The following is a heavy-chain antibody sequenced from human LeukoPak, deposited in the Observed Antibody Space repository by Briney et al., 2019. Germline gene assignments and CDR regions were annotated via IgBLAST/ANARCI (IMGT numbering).Heavy chain of an antibody. V-gene: IGHV1-2*02. CDR3: ARDLRLRLMAVGY. CDR1: GYTFTGYY. J-gene: IGHJ4*02. D-gene: IGHD5-12*01. CDR2: INPNSGGA. Sequence: ASVKVSCKAPGYTFTGYYMHWVRQAPGQGLEWMGWINPNSGGANYAQKFQGRVTMTRDTSISTAYMELSRLRSDDTAVYYCARDLRLRLMAVGYWGQGTLVTVSS.